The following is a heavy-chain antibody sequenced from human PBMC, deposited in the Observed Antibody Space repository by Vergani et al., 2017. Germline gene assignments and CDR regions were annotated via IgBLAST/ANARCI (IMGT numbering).Heavy chain of an antibody. D-gene: IGHD6-19*01. CDR3: ARDWGAVAGTGGDAFDI. V-gene: IGHV1-8*01. CDR2: MTPNSGNT. J-gene: IGHJ3*02. CDR1: GYSFTRYD. Sequence: QVQLEQSGAEMMRPGASVKVSCKPSGYSFTRYDINWVRQATGQGLEWMGWMTPNSGNTNYAQKLQGRVTMTTDTSTSTAYMELRSLRSDDTAVYYCARDWGAVAGTGGDAFDIWGQGTMVTVSS.